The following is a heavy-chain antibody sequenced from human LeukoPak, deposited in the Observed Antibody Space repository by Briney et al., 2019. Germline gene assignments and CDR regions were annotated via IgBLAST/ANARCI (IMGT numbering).Heavy chain of an antibody. CDR1: GGSISSGAYY. D-gene: IGHD3-10*01. CDR3: ARQSGIRGADDY. Sequence: SETLSLTCSVSGGSISSGAYYWGWLRQDPGRGLEWIGFIYYSGRTYYNPSLKSRVIMSVDTSKNQFSLKLSSVTAADTAVYYCARQSGIRGADDYWGQGTLVTVSS. J-gene: IGHJ4*02. V-gene: IGHV4-31*03. CDR2: IYYSGRT.